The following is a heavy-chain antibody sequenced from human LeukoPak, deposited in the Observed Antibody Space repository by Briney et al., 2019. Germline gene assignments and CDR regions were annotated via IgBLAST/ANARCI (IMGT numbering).Heavy chain of an antibody. CDR3: ARHSSSWYHFNY. CDR1: VGSISSSSYH. D-gene: IGHD6-13*01. Sequence: SETLSLTCTVSVGSISSSSYHWGWIRQPPGKGLEWIGSIYYSGSTYYNPSLKTRVAISVETSNNKFSLKLSSVTAADTAVYYCARHSSSWYHFNYWGQGTLVTVSS. CDR2: IYYSGST. J-gene: IGHJ4*02. V-gene: IGHV4-39*01.